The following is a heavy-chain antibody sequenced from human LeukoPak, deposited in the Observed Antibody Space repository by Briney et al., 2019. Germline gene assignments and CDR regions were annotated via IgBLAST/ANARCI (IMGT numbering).Heavy chain of an antibody. D-gene: IGHD4-17*01. CDR3: AAQDYGDYGYFDL. Sequence: SETLSLTCTVSGGSISSYYWSWIRQPPGKGLEWIGYIYYSGSTNYNPSLKSRVTISVDTSKNQFSLKLSSVTAADTAVYYCAAQDYGDYGYFDLWGRGTLVTVSS. CDR2: IYYSGST. J-gene: IGHJ2*01. V-gene: IGHV4-59*01. CDR1: GGSISSYY.